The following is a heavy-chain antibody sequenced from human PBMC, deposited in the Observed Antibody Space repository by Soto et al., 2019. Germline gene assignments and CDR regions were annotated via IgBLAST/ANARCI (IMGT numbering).Heavy chain of an antibody. D-gene: IGHD6-19*01. CDR3: AKDAVPFNGQWDWFDS. J-gene: IGHJ5*01. CDR1: GFIFSDYA. V-gene: IGHV3-23*01. CDR2: IGGGGSDT. Sequence: LRLSCAASGFIFSDYAMTWVRQAPGKGLEWVSGIGGGGSDTCYADSVKGRFTISRDNSKNTLYLQMNSLRAEDTALYYCAKDAVPFNGQWDWFDSWGQGTLVTVSS.